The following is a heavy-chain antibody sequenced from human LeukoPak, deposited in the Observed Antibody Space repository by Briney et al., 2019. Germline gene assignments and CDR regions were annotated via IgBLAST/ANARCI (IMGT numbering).Heavy chain of an antibody. J-gene: IGHJ5*02. V-gene: IGHV4-34*01. D-gene: IGHD4-17*01. CDR2: INHSGST. Sequence: SETLSLTCAVYGGSFSGYYWSWIRQPPGKGLEWIGEINHSGSTNYNPSLKSRVTISVDTSKNQFSLKLSSVTAADTAVYYCARAGGDYVDWFDPWGQGTLVTVSS. CDR3: ARAGGDYVDWFDP. CDR1: GGSFSGYY.